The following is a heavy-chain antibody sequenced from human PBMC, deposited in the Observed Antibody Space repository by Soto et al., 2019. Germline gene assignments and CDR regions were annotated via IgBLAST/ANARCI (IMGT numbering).Heavy chain of an antibody. D-gene: IGHD3-22*01. J-gene: IGHJ4*02. Sequence: QVQLQQWGAGLLKPSETLSLTCAVYGGSFSGYYWSWIRQPPGKGLEWIGEINHSGSTNYNPSLKSLVTISVDTSKNQFSPKLSSVTAAHTAVYYCARGGNSGYTHWGQGTLVTVSS. CDR2: INHSGST. CDR3: ARGGNSGYTH. V-gene: IGHV4-34*01. CDR1: GGSFSGYY.